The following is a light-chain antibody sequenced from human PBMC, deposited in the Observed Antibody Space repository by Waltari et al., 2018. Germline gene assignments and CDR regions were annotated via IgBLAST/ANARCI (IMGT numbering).Light chain of an antibody. CDR3: QERSNWPGGS. J-gene: IGKJ4*01. CDR2: DAS. CDR1: QSVNTY. Sequence: EIVLTQSPATLSLSPGESATLSCRASQSVNTYLAWYQQKPGQAPRLLIYDASNRATGMPARFVGSGSGTDFTLTISSLEAEDFAVYYCQERSNWPGGSFGGGTKVDIK. V-gene: IGKV3-11*01.